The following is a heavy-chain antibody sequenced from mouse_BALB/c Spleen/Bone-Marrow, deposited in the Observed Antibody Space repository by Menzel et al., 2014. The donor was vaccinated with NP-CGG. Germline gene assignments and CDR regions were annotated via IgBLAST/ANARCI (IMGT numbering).Heavy chain of an antibody. Sequence: QVQLQQSGAELVKPGASVKMSCKASGYTFTSYWMHWVKQRPGQGLEWIGVIDPSDSYTSYNQKFKGKATLTVDTSSSTAYMQLSSLTPEDSAVYYCTIYYRSFAYWGQGTLVTVSA. D-gene: IGHD2-14*01. J-gene: IGHJ3*01. CDR1: GYTFTSYW. V-gene: IGHV1S127*01. CDR3: TIYYRSFAY. CDR2: IDPSDSYT.